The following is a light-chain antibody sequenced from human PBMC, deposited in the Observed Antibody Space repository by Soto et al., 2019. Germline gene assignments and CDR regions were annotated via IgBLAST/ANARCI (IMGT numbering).Light chain of an antibody. Sequence: DIQMTQSPSTLSGSVGDRVTITCRASQTISSWLAWYQQKPGKAPKLLIYKASTLKSGVPSRFSGSGSGTEFTLTISSLQPDDFALYYCQQYGNSPLTFGGGTKVEIK. CDR2: KAS. J-gene: IGKJ4*01. CDR1: QTISSW. CDR3: QQYGNSPLT. V-gene: IGKV1-5*03.